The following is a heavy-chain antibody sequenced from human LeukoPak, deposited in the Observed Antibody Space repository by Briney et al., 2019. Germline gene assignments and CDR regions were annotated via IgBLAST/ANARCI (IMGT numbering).Heavy chain of an antibody. CDR1: GGSISSSSYY. CDR2: IYYSGST. CDR3: ASSDSSGYLHAFDI. Sequence: SETLSLTCTVSGGSISSSSYYWGWIRQPPGKGLEWIGSIYYSGSTYYNPSLKSRVTISVDTSKNQFSLKLSSVTAADTAVYYYASSDSSGYLHAFDIWGQGTMVTVSS. J-gene: IGHJ3*02. V-gene: IGHV4-39*01. D-gene: IGHD3-22*01.